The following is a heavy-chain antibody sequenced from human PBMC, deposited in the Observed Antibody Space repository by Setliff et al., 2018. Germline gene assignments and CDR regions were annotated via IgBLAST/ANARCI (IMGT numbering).Heavy chain of an antibody. J-gene: IGHJ6*03. CDR3: ARVKVIVGATPRTYYMDV. Sequence: ASVKVSCKASGYSFSTYAMHWVRQAPGQRLEWMGWINGGNGNTKYSQKFQGRITITRDTSASTAYMELSSLRSEDTAVYYCARVKVIVGATPRTYYMDVWGKGTTVTV. CDR1: GYSFSTYA. V-gene: IGHV1-3*01. D-gene: IGHD1-26*01. CDR2: INGGNGNT.